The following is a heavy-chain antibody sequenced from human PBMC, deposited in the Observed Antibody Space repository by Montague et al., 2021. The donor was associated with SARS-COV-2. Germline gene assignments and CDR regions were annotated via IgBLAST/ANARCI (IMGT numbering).Heavy chain of an antibody. CDR2: INPDGDAT. CDR1: GFIFRHYA. CDR3: ARSNLHDYADY. Sequence: SLRLSCAASGFIFRHYAMSWVRQAPGKGLEWVSRINPDGDATTYADSVKGRFTISRDNSKNILYLQMNSLRGEDTAVYYCARSNLHDYADYWGRGNLVTVSS. V-gene: IGHV3-74*01. J-gene: IGHJ4*02. D-gene: IGHD4/OR15-4a*01.